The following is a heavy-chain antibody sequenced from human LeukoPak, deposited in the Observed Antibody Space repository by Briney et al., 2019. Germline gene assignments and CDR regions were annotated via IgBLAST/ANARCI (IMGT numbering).Heavy chain of an antibody. V-gene: IGHV3-21*04. CDR2: ITSSSDYI. D-gene: IGHD3-22*01. CDR1: GFTFSSYS. Sequence: GGSLRLSCTAPGFTFSSYSMNWVRQAPGKGLEWVSSITSSSDYIYYADAVKGRFTISRDNSKNTLYLQMNSLRAEDTAVYFCAGPSSGYFDTWGQGTLVTVSS. J-gene: IGHJ4*02. CDR3: AGPSSGYFDT.